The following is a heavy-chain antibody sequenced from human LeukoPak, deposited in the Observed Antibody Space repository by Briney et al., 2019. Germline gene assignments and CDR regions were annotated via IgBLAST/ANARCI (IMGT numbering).Heavy chain of an antibody. Sequence: SVKVSCKASGGTFSSYAISWVRQAPGQGLEWMGGIIPIFGTANYAQKFQGRVTITADESTSTAYMELSSLRSEDTAVYYCARPDEDRAYSYGYNYWGQGTLVTVSS. CDR3: ARPDEDRAYSYGYNY. J-gene: IGHJ4*02. D-gene: IGHD5-18*01. CDR1: GGTFSSYA. V-gene: IGHV1-69*13. CDR2: IIPIFGTA.